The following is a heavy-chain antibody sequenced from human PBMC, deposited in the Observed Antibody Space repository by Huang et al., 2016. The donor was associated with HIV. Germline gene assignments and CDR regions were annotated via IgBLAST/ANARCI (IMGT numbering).Heavy chain of an antibody. V-gene: IGHV3-7*01. J-gene: IGHJ3*02. CDR3: ARTYDYNDPGAFDI. CDR2: IKGSEK. Sequence: VDSGGSMRLSCAASGFTFSSYWMTWVRQAPGKGLEWVSNIKGSEKDYGDSVKGRFTISGDNAKNSLFLQMNSLGAEDTAVYYCARTYDYNDPGAFDIWGQGTMVTVSS. CDR1: GFTFSSYW. D-gene: IGHD4-4*01.